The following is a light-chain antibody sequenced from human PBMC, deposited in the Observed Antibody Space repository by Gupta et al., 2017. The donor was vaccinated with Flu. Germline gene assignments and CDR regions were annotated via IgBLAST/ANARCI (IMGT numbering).Light chain of an antibody. CDR1: QSISTW. V-gene: IGKV1-5*03. J-gene: IGKJ1*01. CDR2: KAS. Sequence: DIQMTQSTSTLSASVGDRVTITCRARQSISTWLAWYQQKPGGAPNLLIYKASSLQSGVPSRFSGSGSGTEFTLTITSLQPDDFAPYYCHQYSRYFQSMFGPGTKVEIK. CDR3: HQYSRYFQSM.